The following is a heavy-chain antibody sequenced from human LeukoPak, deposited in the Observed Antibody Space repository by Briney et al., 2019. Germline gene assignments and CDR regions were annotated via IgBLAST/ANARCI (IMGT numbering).Heavy chain of an antibody. Sequence: ASVKVSCKASGYTFTNYYIHWVRQAPGHGLEWMGISNPSGDSTNYAQKFQGRVTVTRDTSTSTAYMELSSLRSEDTAVYYCAKDEKGYYHDTSGYPDAFDIWGQGTMVTVSS. D-gene: IGHD3-22*01. CDR1: GYTFTNYY. CDR2: SNPSGDST. V-gene: IGHV1-46*01. CDR3: AKDEKGYYHDTSGYPDAFDI. J-gene: IGHJ3*02.